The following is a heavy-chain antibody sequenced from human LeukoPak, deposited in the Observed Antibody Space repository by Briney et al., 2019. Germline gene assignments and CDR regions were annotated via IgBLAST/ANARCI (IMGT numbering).Heavy chain of an antibody. CDR3: AKDGRGYYDSRTGFVY. V-gene: IGHV3-48*01. CDR2: ISSSSSTI. Sequence: GGSLRLSCAASGFTFSSYSMNWVRQAPGKGLEWVSYISSSSSTIYYADSVKGRFTISRDNAKNSLYLQMNSLRAEDTALYYCAKDGRGYYDSRTGFVYWGQGTLVTVSS. CDR1: GFTFSSYS. J-gene: IGHJ4*02. D-gene: IGHD3-22*01.